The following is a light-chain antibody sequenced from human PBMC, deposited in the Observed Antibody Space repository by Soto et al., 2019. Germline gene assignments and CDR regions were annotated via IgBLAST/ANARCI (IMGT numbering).Light chain of an antibody. Sequence: EIVLTQSPATLSLSPGERATLSCRASQSVSSSLAWYQQKPGQAPRLLIYDASNRATDIPARFSGSGSGTDFTLTISSLEPEDFAVYYCQQRTKWRTFGQGTKVDIK. V-gene: IGKV3-11*01. CDR3: QQRTKWRT. CDR1: QSVSSS. J-gene: IGKJ1*01. CDR2: DAS.